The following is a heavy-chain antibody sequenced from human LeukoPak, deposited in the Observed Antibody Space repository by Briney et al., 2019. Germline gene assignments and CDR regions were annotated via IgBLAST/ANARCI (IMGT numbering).Heavy chain of an antibody. CDR1: GGSISSYY. V-gene: IGHV4-34*01. J-gene: IGHJ4*02. CDR3: ARARGKKSHFDY. Sequence: SETLSLTCTVSGGSISSYYWSWIRQPPGKGLEWIGEINHSGSTNYNPSLKSRVTISVDTSKNQFSLKLSSVTAADTAVYYCARARGKKSHFDYWGQGTLVTVSS. CDR2: INHSGST.